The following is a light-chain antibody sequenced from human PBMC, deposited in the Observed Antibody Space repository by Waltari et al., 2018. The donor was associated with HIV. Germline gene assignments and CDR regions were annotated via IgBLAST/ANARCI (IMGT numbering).Light chain of an antibody. Sequence: QSALTQPPSVSGSPGQSVTISCTGTTRDVGAYNFVSWYQQHPGKAPKVLIYDFSKRPSGVPDRFSGSKSGNTASLTISGLQAEDEADYYCCSYAGSYTWVFGGGTKLTVL. J-gene: IGLJ3*02. V-gene: IGLV2-11*01. CDR3: CSYAGSYTWV. CDR1: TRDVGAYNF. CDR2: DFS.